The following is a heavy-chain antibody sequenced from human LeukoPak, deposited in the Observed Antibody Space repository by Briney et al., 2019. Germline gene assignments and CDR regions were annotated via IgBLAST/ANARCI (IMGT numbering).Heavy chain of an antibody. CDR2: ISSNGGST. J-gene: IGHJ6*04. D-gene: IGHD6-19*01. V-gene: IGHV3-64D*06. CDR1: GFTFSSYA. CDR3: VSLAVAGRFHYYYGMDV. Sequence: GGSLRLSCSASGFTFSSYAMHWVRQAPGKGLEYVSAISSNGGSTYYADSVKGRFTISRDNSKNTLYLQMSSLRAEDTAVYYCVSLAVAGRFHYYYGMDVWGKGTTVTVSS.